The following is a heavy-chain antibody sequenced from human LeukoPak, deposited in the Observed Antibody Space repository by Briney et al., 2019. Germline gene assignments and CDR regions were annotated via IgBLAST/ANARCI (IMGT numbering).Heavy chain of an antibody. Sequence: GASVKVSCKASGYTFTGYYMHWVRQAPGQGLEWMGWINPNSGGTNYAQKFQGRVTMTRETSISTAYMELSRLRSDDTAVYYCARAHCSSTSCYVGIFDYWGQGTLVTVSS. CDR2: INPNSGGT. J-gene: IGHJ4*02. V-gene: IGHV1-2*02. D-gene: IGHD2-2*01. CDR1: GYTFTGYY. CDR3: ARAHCSSTSCYVGIFDY.